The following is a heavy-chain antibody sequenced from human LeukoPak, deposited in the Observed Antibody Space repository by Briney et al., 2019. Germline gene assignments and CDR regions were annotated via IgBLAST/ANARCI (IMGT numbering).Heavy chain of an antibody. CDR1: GYTFTGYY. V-gene: IGHV1-2*02. CDR3: ARGREVAGTVSY. Sequence: ASVKVSCKASGYTFTGYYMHWVRQAPGQGLEWMGWINPNSGGTNYAQKFQGRVTMTRDTSISTAYMELTSLRSDDTALYYCARGREVAGTVSYWGQGSLVTVSS. CDR2: INPNSGGT. D-gene: IGHD6-19*01. J-gene: IGHJ4*02.